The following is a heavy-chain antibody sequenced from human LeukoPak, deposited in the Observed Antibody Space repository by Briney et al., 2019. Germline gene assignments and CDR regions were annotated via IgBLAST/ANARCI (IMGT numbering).Heavy chain of an antibody. Sequence: GGSLRLSCAASGFTFSSYEMTWVRQAPGKGLEWVSYISSSGSTIYYADSVKGRFTISRDNAKNSLYLQMNSLRAEDTAVYYCAREGERQWLVKGYFDYWGQGTLVTVSS. V-gene: IGHV3-48*03. D-gene: IGHD6-19*01. J-gene: IGHJ4*02. CDR2: ISSSGSTI. CDR3: AREGERQWLVKGYFDY. CDR1: GFTFSSYE.